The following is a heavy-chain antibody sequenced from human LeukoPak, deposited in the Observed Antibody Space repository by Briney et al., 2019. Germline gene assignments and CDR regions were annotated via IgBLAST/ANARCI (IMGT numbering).Heavy chain of an antibody. V-gene: IGHV1-18*01. J-gene: IGHJ3*02. CDR1: GYLFTSYG. CDR3: ARGRPFVEMATMKNDAFDI. D-gene: IGHD5-24*01. CDR2: ISVYNGNT. Sequence: ASVKVSCKASGYLFTSYGISWVRQAPGQGLEWMGWISVYNGNTNYAQKLQGRVTMTTDTSTSTAYMELRSLISDDTAVYYCARGRPFVEMATMKNDAFDIWGQGTMVTVSS.